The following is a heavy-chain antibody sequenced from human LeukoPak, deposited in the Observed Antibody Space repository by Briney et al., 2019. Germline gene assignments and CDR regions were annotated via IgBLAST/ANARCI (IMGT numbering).Heavy chain of an antibody. CDR3: ARHSLIGTTPFDY. CDR2: INPSSGNT. CDR1: GYTFTSYY. Sequence: GASVKVSCKASGYTFTSYYMHWVRQAPGQGLEWMGIINPSSGNTPYAQQFQGRVTMTRDTSTSTVYMELSSLRSEDTAVYYCARHSLIGTTPFDYWGQGTLVTVPS. V-gene: IGHV1-46*01. D-gene: IGHD1-20*01. J-gene: IGHJ4*02.